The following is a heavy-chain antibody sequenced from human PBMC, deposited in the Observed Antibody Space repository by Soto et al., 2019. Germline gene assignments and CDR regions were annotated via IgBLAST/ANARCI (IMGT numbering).Heavy chain of an antibody. CDR1: GFTFDDYA. V-gene: IGHV3-9*01. Sequence: PGGSLRLSCAASGFTFDDYAMHWVRQAPGKGLEWVSGISWNSGSIGYADSVKGRFTISRDNAKNSLYLQMNSLRAEDTALYYCAKDTRQYYDILTGYSHPPYYYYYMDVWGKGTTVTVSS. CDR2: ISWNSGSI. CDR3: AKDTRQYYDILTGYSHPPYYYYYMDV. J-gene: IGHJ6*03. D-gene: IGHD3-9*01.